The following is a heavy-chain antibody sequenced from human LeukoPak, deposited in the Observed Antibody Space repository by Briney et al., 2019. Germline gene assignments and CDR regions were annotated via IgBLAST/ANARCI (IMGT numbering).Heavy chain of an antibody. CDR3: ARGPPLTFGGVIVFLDY. Sequence: GGSLRLSCAASGFTFSSYAMSWVRQAPGKGLEWVSAISGSGGSTYYADSVKGRFTISRDNSKNTLYLQMNSLRAEDTAVYYCARGPPLTFGGVIVFLDYWGQGTLVTVSS. J-gene: IGHJ4*02. D-gene: IGHD3-16*02. CDR2: ISGSGGST. CDR1: GFTFSSYA. V-gene: IGHV3-23*01.